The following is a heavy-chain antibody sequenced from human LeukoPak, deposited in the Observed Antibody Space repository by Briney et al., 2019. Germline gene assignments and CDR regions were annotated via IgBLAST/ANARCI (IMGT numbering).Heavy chain of an antibody. CDR3: AKDVSYDSSGYGFDY. D-gene: IGHD3-22*01. CDR1: GFTFSSYA. V-gene: IGHV3-23*01. CDR2: ISGSGGST. Sequence: GGSPRLSCAASGFTFSSYAMSWVRQAPGKGLEWVSAISGSGGSTYYADSVKGRFTISRDNSKNTLYLQMNSLRAEDTAVYYCAKDVSYDSSGYGFDYWGQGTLVTVSS. J-gene: IGHJ4*02.